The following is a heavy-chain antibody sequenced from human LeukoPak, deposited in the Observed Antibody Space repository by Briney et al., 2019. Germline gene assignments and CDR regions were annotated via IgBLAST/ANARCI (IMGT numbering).Heavy chain of an antibody. CDR2: MNPNSGNT. V-gene: IGHV1-8*03. Sequence: GASVKVSCKASGGTFSSYAINWMRQATGQGLEWMGWMNPNSGNTGYAQKFQGRVTITRNTSISTAYMELSSLRSEDTAVYYCARGHRAYYYGSGSYGAYYFDYWGQGTLVTVSS. D-gene: IGHD3-10*01. CDR3: ARGHRAYYYGSGSYGAYYFDY. J-gene: IGHJ4*02. CDR1: GGTFSSYA.